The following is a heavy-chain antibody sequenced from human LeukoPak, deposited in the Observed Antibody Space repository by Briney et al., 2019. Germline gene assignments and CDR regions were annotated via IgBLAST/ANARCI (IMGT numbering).Heavy chain of an antibody. CDR2: INHSGST. CDR1: GGSFSGYY. J-gene: IGHJ3*02. Sequence: SETLSLTCAVYGGSFSGYYWSWIRQPPGKGLEWIGEINHSGSTNYDPSLKSRVTISVDTSKNQFSLKLSSVTAADTAVYYCARDGGTYYYDSSGSDDAFDIWGQGTMVTVSS. V-gene: IGHV4-34*01. D-gene: IGHD3-22*01. CDR3: ARDGGTYYYDSSGSDDAFDI.